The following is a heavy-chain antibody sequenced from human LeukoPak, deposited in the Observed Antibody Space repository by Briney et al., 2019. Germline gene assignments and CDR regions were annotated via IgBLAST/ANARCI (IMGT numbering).Heavy chain of an antibody. CDR3: APDPNKWLRNY. V-gene: IGHV3-23*01. Sequence: GGSLRLSCAASGFTFSSYGMHWVRQAPGKGLEWVSTISTSGDNTYYADSVKGRFTISRDNSKNTLYLQMSSLRAEDTAVYYCAPDPNKWLRNYWGQGTLVTVSS. D-gene: IGHD5-12*01. CDR2: ISTSGDNT. J-gene: IGHJ4*02. CDR1: GFTFSSYG.